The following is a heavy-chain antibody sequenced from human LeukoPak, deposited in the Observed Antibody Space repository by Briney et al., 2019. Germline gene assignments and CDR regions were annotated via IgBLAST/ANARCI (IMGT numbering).Heavy chain of an antibody. CDR3: AKGDFSSSWYFDY. CDR1: GFTFRSYW. D-gene: IGHD6-13*01. Sequence: GGSLRLSCAASGFTFRSYWMHWVRQAPGKGLVWVSRLNSDASTTTYADSVKGRFTISRDNSKNTLYLQMNSLRAEDTAVYYCAKGDFSSSWYFDYWGQGTLVTVSS. V-gene: IGHV3-74*01. CDR2: LNSDASTT. J-gene: IGHJ4*02.